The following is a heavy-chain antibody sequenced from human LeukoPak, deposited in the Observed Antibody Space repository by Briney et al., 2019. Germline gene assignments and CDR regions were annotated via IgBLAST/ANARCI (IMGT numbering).Heavy chain of an antibody. Sequence: SETLSLTCTISGYSISSGYYWGWIRQPPGKGLEWIGDIYHSGSTNYNPSLKSRVTISVDTSKNQFSLKLSSVTAADTAVYYCARAGYYFGSGSYSPMDVWGKGTTVTISS. J-gene: IGHJ6*04. CDR3: ARAGYYFGSGSYSPMDV. CDR2: IYHSGST. CDR1: GYSISSGYY. V-gene: IGHV4-38-2*02. D-gene: IGHD3-10*01.